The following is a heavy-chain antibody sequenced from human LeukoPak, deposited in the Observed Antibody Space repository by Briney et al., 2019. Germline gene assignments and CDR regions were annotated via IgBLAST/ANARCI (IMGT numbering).Heavy chain of an antibody. J-gene: IGHJ6*03. Sequence: SETLSLTCTVSGGSITTNSFYWGWIRQPPGKGLEWIGSIYYSGSTYSNPSLRSRVTVSVDTSKNQFSLKVTSVTAADTAVYYCARHSHPLFYYIDVWGKGTTVTVSS. V-gene: IGHV4-39*01. CDR2: IYYSGST. CDR1: GGSITTNSFY. CDR3: ARHSHPLFYYIDV.